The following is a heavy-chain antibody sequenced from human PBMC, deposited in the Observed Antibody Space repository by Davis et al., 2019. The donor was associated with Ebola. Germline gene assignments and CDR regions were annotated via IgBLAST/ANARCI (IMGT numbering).Heavy chain of an antibody. CDR1: GYTLSELS. CDR3: ATRWEYQVLPLDN. CDR2: FDPEDGET. Sequence: ASVKVSCKVPGYTLSELSMHWVRQAPGKGLEWMGGFDPEDGETIYAQKFQGRVTMTEDTSTDTAYMELSSLRSEDTAVYYCATRWEYQVLPLDNWGQGTLVTVSS. J-gene: IGHJ4*02. D-gene: IGHD2-2*01. V-gene: IGHV1-24*01.